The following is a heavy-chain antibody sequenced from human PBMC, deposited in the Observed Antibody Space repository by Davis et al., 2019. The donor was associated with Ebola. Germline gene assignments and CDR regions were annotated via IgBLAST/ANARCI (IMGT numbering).Heavy chain of an antibody. CDR1: GGSISSSSYY. J-gene: IGHJ5*02. D-gene: IGHD2-2*01. CDR3: ARGVYCSSTSCSILGGWFDP. Sequence: PSETLSLTCTVSGGSISSSSYYWSWIRQHPGKGLEWIGYIYYSGSTNYNPSLKSRVTISVDTSKNQFSLKLSSVTAADTAVYYCARGVYCSSTSCSILGGWFDPWGQGTLVTVSS. V-gene: IGHV4-61*01. CDR2: IYYSGST.